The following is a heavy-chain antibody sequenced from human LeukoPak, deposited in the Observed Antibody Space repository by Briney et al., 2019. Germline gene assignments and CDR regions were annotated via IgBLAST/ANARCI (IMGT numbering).Heavy chain of an antibody. CDR1: GGSISSGDYY. V-gene: IGHV4-30-4*08. D-gene: IGHD6-13*01. CDR2: IYYSGST. J-gene: IGHJ4*02. Sequence: SQTLSLTCTVSGGSISSGDYYWSWIRQPPGKGLEWIGYIYYSGSTYYNPSLKSRVTISVDTSENQFSLKLSSVTAADTAVYYCARAIAAAGTSFDYWGQGTLVTVSS. CDR3: ARAIAAAGTSFDY.